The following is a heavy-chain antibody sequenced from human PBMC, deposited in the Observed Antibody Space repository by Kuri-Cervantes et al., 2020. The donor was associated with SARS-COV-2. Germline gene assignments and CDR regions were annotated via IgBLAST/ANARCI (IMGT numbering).Heavy chain of an antibody. D-gene: IGHD5-24*01. CDR3: ARFETITGDYYYYGMDV. Sequence: SETLSLTCTVYGGSISSYYWSWIRQPPGKGLEWIGYIYYSGSTNYNPSLKSRVTISVDTSKDQFSLKLSSVTAADTAVYYCARFETITGDYYYYGMDVWGQGTTVTVSS. V-gene: IGHV4-59*01. CDR1: GGSISSYY. J-gene: IGHJ6*02. CDR2: IYYSGST.